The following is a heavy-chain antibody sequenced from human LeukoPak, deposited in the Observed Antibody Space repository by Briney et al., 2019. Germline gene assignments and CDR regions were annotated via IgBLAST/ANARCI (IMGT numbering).Heavy chain of an antibody. Sequence: PGGSLRLSCAASGFTFSSHGMHWVRQAPGKGLEWVAVIAYDGSRAFYADSVKGRFTISRDNSKNTMSVQMDDLRAEDTAVYYCTRYNNDHFDYWGQGTLVTVSS. D-gene: IGHD1-14*01. CDR2: IAYDGSRA. CDR1: GFTFSSHG. CDR3: TRYNNDHFDY. J-gene: IGHJ4*02. V-gene: IGHV3-33*01.